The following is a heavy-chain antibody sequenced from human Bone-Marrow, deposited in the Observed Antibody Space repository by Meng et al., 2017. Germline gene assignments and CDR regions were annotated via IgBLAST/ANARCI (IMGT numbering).Heavy chain of an antibody. V-gene: IGHV3-30-3*01. Sequence: QVQRVESGGGVVQTGRSLILSCAASGFTFTTYPMHWGRQAPGKGLEWVAVILSDGNNKYYAASVKGRFTISRDNSKNTLYLQMNSLRAEDTAVYYCVSDSECPEYWGQGTLVTVSS. CDR2: ILSDGNNK. CDR3: VSDSECPEY. D-gene: IGHD1-14*01. CDR1: GFTFTTYP. J-gene: IGHJ4*02.